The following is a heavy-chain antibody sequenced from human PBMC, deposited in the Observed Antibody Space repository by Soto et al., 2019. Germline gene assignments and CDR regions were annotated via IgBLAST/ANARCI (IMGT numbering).Heavy chain of an antibody. CDR1: GGSFSGYY. CDR2: INHSGST. J-gene: IGHJ4*02. Sequence: SETLSLTCAVYGGSFSGYYWSWIRQPPGKGLEWIGEINHSGSTNYNPSLKSRVTISVDTSKNQFSLKLSSVTAADTAVYYCARATRLAAAGLFFDYWGQGTLVTVSS. V-gene: IGHV4-34*01. D-gene: IGHD6-13*01. CDR3: ARATRLAAAGLFFDY.